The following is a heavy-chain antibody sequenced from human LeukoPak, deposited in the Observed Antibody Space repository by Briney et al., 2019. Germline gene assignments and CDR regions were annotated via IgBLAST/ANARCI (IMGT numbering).Heavy chain of an antibody. V-gene: IGHV3-23*01. CDR3: AKELDSSGYFDY. D-gene: IGHD3-22*01. J-gene: IGHJ4*02. Sequence: PGGSLRLSCAASGFTFRRYWMSWVRQAPGKGLEWVSAISGSGGNTFYVGSVKCRITIYRDNSKNTLYLQMSSLRAEDTAVYYCAKELDSSGYFDYWGQGTLVTVSS. CDR2: ISGSGGNT. CDR1: GFTFRRYW.